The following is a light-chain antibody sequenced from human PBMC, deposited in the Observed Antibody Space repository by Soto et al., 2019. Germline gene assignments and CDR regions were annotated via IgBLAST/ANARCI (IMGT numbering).Light chain of an antibody. Sequence: EIVMTQSPATLSVSPGERATLSCRASQSVFNNHIGWYQPKPGQAPRRLIFGASFRATGIPDRFSGSGSGTDFTLTISRLEPEDFAVYYCQQYGSSPPITFGHATRLEI. CDR1: QSVFNNH. J-gene: IGKJ5*01. CDR3: QQYGSSPPIT. CDR2: GAS. V-gene: IGKV3-20*01.